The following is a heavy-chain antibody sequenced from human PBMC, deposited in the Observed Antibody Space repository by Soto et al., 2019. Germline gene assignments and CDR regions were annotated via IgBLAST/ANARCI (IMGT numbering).Heavy chain of an antibody. CDR2: ISYDGSNK. V-gene: IGHV3-30-3*02. CDR3: AKYMTIFGVVPKRAMDV. CDR1: GFAFSNYA. J-gene: IGHJ6*02. D-gene: IGHD3-3*01. Sequence: ESGGGVVQPGRSLRLSCAASGFAFSNYAMLWVRQAPGNGLEWVAVISYDGSNKYHADSVKGRFTISRDNSKNTLYLQMNSLRAEDTALYYCAKYMTIFGVVPKRAMDVWGQGTTVTVSS.